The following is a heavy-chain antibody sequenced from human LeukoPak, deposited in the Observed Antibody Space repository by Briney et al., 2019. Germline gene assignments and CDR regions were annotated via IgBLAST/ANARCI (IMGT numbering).Heavy chain of an antibody. CDR1: GGSISSYY. D-gene: IGHD3-22*01. V-gene: IGHV4-59*01. J-gene: IGHJ4*02. Sequence: SETLSLTCAVSGGSISSYYWSWIRQPPGKGLEWIGYIYYSGSTNYNPSLKSRVTISVDTSKNQFSLKLRSVTAADTAVYYCARVTGYMIEDYFDYWGQGTLVTVSS. CDR3: ARVTGYMIEDYFDY. CDR2: IYYSGST.